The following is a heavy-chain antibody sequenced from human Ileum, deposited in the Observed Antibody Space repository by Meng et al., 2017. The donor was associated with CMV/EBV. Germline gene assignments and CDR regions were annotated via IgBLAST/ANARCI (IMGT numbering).Heavy chain of an antibody. J-gene: IGHJ5*02. CDR1: GFTFSSYW. D-gene: IGHD1-14*01. CDR3: AREGGRGWFDP. Sequence: LSCAASGFTFSSYWIHWVRHGPGKGLVWVSRINPDGSYTTYADSVKGRFTISRDNAKNTLYLQMNSLRAEDTAVYYCAREGGRGWFDPWGQGTLVTVSS. V-gene: IGHV3-74*01. CDR2: INPDGSYT.